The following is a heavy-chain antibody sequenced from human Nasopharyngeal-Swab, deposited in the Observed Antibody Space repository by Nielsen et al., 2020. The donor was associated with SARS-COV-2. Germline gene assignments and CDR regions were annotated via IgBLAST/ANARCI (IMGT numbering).Heavy chain of an antibody. V-gene: IGHV3-23*01. CDR1: GFTFSSYA. CDR2: ISGRGGST. Sequence: GGSLRLSCAASGFTFSSYAMSWVRQAPGKGLEWVSAISGRGGSTYYADSVKGRFTISRDNSKNTLYLQMNSLRAEDTAVYYCAKDIYSSGWYYFDYWGQGTLVTVSS. D-gene: IGHD6-19*01. CDR3: AKDIYSSGWYYFDY. J-gene: IGHJ4*02.